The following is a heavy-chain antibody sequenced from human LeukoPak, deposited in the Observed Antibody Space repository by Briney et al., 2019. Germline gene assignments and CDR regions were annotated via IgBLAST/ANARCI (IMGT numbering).Heavy chain of an antibody. CDR3: ARDRGSGYVWNWFDP. V-gene: IGHV1-2*02. CDR2: INPNSGGT. Sequence: ASVKVSCKASGYTFTGYYMHWVRQAPGQGLEWMGWINPNSGGTNYAQKFQGRVTMTRDTSISTAYMELSRLRSDDTAVYYCARDRGSGYVWNWFDPWGQGILVTVSS. D-gene: IGHD5-12*01. CDR1: GYTFTGYY. J-gene: IGHJ5*02.